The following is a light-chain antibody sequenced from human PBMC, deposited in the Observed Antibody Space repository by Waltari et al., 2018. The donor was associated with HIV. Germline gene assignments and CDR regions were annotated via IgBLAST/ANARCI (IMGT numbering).Light chain of an antibody. J-gene: IGLJ3*02. Sequence: QSVLTQPPSVSGTPGQRVTISCSGSSSNIGGNFVYWYLQLPGTAPQVLIFRDDQRPSGVPDRFSGSRSGTSASLAISGLRSEDEAEYYCAAWEDSLNGPVFGGGTKLTVL. CDR3: AAWEDSLNGPV. CDR2: RDD. V-gene: IGLV1-47*01. CDR1: SSNIGGNF.